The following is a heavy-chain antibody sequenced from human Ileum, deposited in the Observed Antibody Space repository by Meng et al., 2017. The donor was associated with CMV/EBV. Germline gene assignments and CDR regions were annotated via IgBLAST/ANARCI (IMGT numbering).Heavy chain of an antibody. V-gene: IGHV3-66*02. CDR2: VYSGGDT. Sequence: GESLKISCAASGFTVSSNYMGWARQAPGKGLEWASVVYSGGDTHYGDSVKGRFTISRDNSKNTLYLQMNSLRTEDTAVYYCARAGEYHGGSGYGPVAYWGQGKLVNGAS. CDR3: ARAGEYHGGSGYGPVAY. D-gene: IGHD3-22*01. J-gene: IGHJ4*02. CDR1: GFTVSSNY.